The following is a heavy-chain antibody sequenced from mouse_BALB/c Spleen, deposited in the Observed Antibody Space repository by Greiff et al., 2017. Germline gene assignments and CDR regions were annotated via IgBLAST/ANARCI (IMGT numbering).Heavy chain of an antibody. J-gene: IGHJ4*01. CDR1: GFTLTSYG. Sequence: VKLQESGPGLVAPSQSLSITCTVSGFTLTSYGVHWVRQPPGKGLEWLGVIWAGGSTNYNSALMSRLSISKDNSKSQVFLKMNSLQTDDTAMYYCASHGTFYAMDYWGQGTSVTVSS. CDR2: IWAGGST. CDR3: ASHGTFYAMDY. D-gene: IGHD1-1*01. V-gene: IGHV2-9*02.